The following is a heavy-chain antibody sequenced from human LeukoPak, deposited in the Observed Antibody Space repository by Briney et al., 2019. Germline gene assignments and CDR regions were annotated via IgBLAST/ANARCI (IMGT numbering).Heavy chain of an antibody. J-gene: IGHJ4*02. CDR3: AKNYYDSSGHFDH. D-gene: IGHD3-22*01. CDR1: GFTFSSYA. V-gene: IGHV3-23*01. Sequence: GGSLRLSCAASGFTFSSYAMNWVRQAPGKGLEWVSSISASGGTTYYADSVKGRFTISRDISKNTLYLQMNSLRAEDTALYCCAKNYYDSSGHFDHWGQGTLVTVSS. CDR2: ISASGGTT.